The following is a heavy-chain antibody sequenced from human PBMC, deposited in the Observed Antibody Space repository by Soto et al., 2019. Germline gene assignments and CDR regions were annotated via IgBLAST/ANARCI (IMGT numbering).Heavy chain of an antibody. V-gene: IGHV1-2*02. CDR2: INPNTAFT. Sequence: ASVKVSCKASGYTFADYYLHWVRQAPGQGLEWMGWINPNTAFTKYAQNFQGRVTMTSDTSISTAYMELSSLRSDDTAVYYCARDPVLNWNLFHHTMDVWGQGTTVTVS. CDR3: ARDPVLNWNLFHHTMDV. J-gene: IGHJ6*02. CDR1: GYTFADYY. D-gene: IGHD1-1*01.